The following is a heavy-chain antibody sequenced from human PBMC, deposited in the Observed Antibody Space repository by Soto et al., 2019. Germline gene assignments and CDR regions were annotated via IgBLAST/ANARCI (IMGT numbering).Heavy chain of an antibody. D-gene: IGHD3-3*01. V-gene: IGHV4-59*01. CDR1: GGSISSYY. J-gene: IGHJ5*02. CDR3: ARVAPIFEGLDP. CDR2: IYYSGST. Sequence: PSETLSLTCTVSGGSISSYYWSWIRQPPGKGLEWIGYIYYSGSTNYNPSLKSRVTISVDTSKNQFPLKLSSVTAADTAVYYCARVAPIFEGLDPWGQGTLVTVSS.